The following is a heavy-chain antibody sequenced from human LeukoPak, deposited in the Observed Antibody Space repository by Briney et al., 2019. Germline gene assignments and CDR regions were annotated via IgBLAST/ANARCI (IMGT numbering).Heavy chain of an antibody. Sequence: KPSGTLSLTCAVYGGSFSGYYWSWIRQPPGKGLEWIGEINHSGSTNYNPSLKSRVTISVDTSKNQFSLKLSSVTAADTAVYYCARAAGLATMVRGPGDYWGQGTLVTVSS. CDR1: GGSFSGYY. D-gene: IGHD3-10*01. J-gene: IGHJ4*02. CDR2: INHSGST. V-gene: IGHV4-34*01. CDR3: ARAAGLATMVRGPGDY.